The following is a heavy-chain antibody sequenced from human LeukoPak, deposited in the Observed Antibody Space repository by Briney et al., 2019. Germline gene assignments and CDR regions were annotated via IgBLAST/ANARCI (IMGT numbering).Heavy chain of an antibody. Sequence: GGSLRLSCAASGFPFSAYAMSWVRQAPGKGLEWVSSISTSSSYIYYADSVKGRFTISRDNAKKSLYLQMNSLRAEDTAVYYCARDDYDYVWGSYAFDIWGQGTMVTVSS. D-gene: IGHD3-16*01. V-gene: IGHV3-21*01. CDR1: GFPFSAYA. CDR2: ISTSSSYI. CDR3: ARDDYDYVWGSYAFDI. J-gene: IGHJ3*02.